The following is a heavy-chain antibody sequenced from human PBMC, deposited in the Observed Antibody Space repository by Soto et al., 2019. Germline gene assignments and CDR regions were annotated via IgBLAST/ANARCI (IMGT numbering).Heavy chain of an antibody. CDR3: ARSAGWYAVHS. J-gene: IGHJ4*02. CDR2: VFHTGTT. D-gene: IGHD6-19*01. Sequence: QVQLQESGPGLVKPSGTLSLTCAVSGDSVSSPYYWCWVRQPPGKGLEWIGEVFHTGTTSYNPSLRSRLTISMDKSNNQFSLDLRSVTAADTAVYYCARSAGWYAVHSWGPGTLVIVSS. CDR1: GDSVSSPYY. V-gene: IGHV4-4*02.